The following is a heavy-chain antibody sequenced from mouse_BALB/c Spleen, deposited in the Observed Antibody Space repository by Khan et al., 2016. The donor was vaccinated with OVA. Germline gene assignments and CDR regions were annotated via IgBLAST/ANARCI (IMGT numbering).Heavy chain of an antibody. CDR1: GFTFSSYS. J-gene: IGHJ3*01. D-gene: IGHD4-1*01. V-gene: IGHV5-6*01. Sequence: EVELVESGGDLVKPGGSLKLSCAASGFTFSSYSMSWVRQTPDERLEWVTTISSAGDFTYSPDSVKGRFTLSRDHAKNTLYLPMSSLKSEDNAMFYCASHLTGSFAYWGQGTLVTVSA. CDR3: ASHLTGSFAY. CDR2: ISSAGDFT.